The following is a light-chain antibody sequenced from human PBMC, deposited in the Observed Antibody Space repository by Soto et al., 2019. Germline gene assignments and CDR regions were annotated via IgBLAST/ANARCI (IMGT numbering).Light chain of an antibody. V-gene: IGKV1-5*01. CDR2: DVS. Sequence: DIPMTQSPSTLSASVGDRVTITCRASESISSWLAWYQQKPGKAPKLLIYDVSNLESGVPSRFSGRGSGTEFTLTISSLQPDDFATYYRQQYNSYPWTFGQGTKVEIK. CDR1: ESISSW. CDR3: QQYNSYPWT. J-gene: IGKJ1*01.